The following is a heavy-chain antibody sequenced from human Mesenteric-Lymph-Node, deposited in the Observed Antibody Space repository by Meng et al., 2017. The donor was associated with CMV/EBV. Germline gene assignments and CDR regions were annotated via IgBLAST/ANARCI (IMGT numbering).Heavy chain of an antibody. CDR1: DGSFTNYY. J-gene: IGHJ4*02. D-gene: IGHD2-2*01. V-gene: IGHV4-34*01. CDR2: INDSGSA. Sequence: SETLSLTCTIYDGSFTNYYWSWIRQPPGKGLEWIGEINDSGSANYNPFLKSRVTISVDTSKSQFSLKVRSVTAADTAVYFCATAPIYQLPTYWGQGTLVTVSS. CDR3: ATAPIYQLPTY.